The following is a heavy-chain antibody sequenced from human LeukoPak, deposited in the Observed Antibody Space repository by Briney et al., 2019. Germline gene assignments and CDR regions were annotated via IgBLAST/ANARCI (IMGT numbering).Heavy chain of an antibody. J-gene: IGHJ4*02. D-gene: IGHD3-16*02. CDR2: IYYSGST. CDR1: GGSISSSSYY. Sequence: PSETLSLTCTVSGGSISSSSYYWSWIRQHPGKGLEWIGYIYYSGSTYYNPSLKSRVTISVDTSKNQFSLKLSSVTAADTAVYYCARVRRYDYVWGSYRSYYFDYWGQGTLVTVSS. CDR3: ARVRRYDYVWGSYRSYYFDY. V-gene: IGHV4-31*03.